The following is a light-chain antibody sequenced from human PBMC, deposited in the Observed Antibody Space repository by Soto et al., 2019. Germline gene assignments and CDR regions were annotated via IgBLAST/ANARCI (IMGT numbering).Light chain of an antibody. V-gene: IGKV3-20*01. J-gene: IGKJ1*01. CDR1: QTVTSSF. CDR3: QQYGTSPRT. CDR2: GAS. Sequence: PGERATLSCRASQTVTSSFLAWYQQKPGQAPRLLISGASNRATDIPDRFSGSGSGTAFTLVISRVEPEDFAVYYCQQYGTSPRTFGQGTKVEIK.